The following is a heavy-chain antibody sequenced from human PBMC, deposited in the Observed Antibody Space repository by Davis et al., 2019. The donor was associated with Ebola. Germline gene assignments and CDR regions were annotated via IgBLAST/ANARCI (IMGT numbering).Heavy chain of an antibody. CDR3: ARQLEYCGGDCYFNWFDP. D-gene: IGHD2-21*02. V-gene: IGHV5-51*01. CDR2: IYPGDSDT. Sequence: GESLKISCKGSGYIFTSYWIVWVRQMPGKGLEWMGIIYPGDSDTRYSPSFQGQVTISADKSISTAYLQWSSLKASDTAMYYCARQLEYCGGDCYFNWFDPWGQGTLVTVSS. J-gene: IGHJ5*02. CDR1: GYIFTSYW.